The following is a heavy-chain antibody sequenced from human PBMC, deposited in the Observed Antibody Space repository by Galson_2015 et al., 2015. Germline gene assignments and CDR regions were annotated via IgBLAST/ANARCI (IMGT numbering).Heavy chain of an antibody. CDR3: ARAADQYFDY. CDR1: GHTFTTSDY. CDR2: INPSDGIA. D-gene: IGHD4-11*01. V-gene: IGHV1-46*01. Sequence: SVKVSCKAFGHTFTTSDYIHWVRPAPGQGLEWMGIINPSDGIANYTQNFQGRVTMTRDTSTSTVYIEVSSLRSEDTAVYYCARAADQYFDYWGQGTPVTVSS. J-gene: IGHJ4*02.